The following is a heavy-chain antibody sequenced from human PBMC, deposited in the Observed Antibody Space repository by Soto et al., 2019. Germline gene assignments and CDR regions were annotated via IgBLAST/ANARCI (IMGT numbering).Heavy chain of an antibody. V-gene: IGHV3-23*01. CDR2: ITNTGGGT. CDR1: GFTFRTYA. CDR3: AKQTDWYFDL. J-gene: IGHJ2*01. Sequence: EVQLLESGGGLIQPGGSLRLSCAASGFTFRTYAMSWVRQAPGKGLEWVSTITNTGGGTYYADSVKGRFTISRDNSKNTLYLQMNSLRAEDTAVYYGAKQTDWYFDLWGRGTLITVSS.